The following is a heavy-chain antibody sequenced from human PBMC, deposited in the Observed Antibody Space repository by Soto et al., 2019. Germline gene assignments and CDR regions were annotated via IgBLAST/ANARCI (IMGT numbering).Heavy chain of an antibody. V-gene: IGHV4-59*08. J-gene: IGHJ4*02. D-gene: IGHD6-13*01. CDR2: IYYDGRT. Sequence: SETLSLTCSVSGDSLSSYYWSWIRQPPGKGLEWIGYIYYDGRTTYNPSLESRVIVSVDTSKNQFSLKLTSATAADTAVYYCARSLGYYFDFWGQGTLVTVSS. CDR3: ARSLGYYFDF. CDR1: GDSLSSYY.